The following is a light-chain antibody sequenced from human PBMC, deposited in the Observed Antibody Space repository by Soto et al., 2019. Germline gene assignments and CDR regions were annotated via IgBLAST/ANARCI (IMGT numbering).Light chain of an antibody. CDR3: QQYNNWPPVS. J-gene: IGKJ3*01. CDR1: QSVSSN. V-gene: IGKV3-15*01. CDR2: GAS. Sequence: EIVMTQSPATLSVSPGERATLSCRASQSVSSNLAWYQQKPGQAPRLLIYGASTRATGIPARFSGSGSGTEFTLTISSLQSEDFAVYYCQQYNNWPPVSFGPGTKVDIK.